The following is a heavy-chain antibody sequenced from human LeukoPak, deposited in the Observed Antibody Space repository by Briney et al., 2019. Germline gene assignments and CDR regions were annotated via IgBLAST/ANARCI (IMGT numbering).Heavy chain of an antibody. CDR1: GGPFTGHY. V-gene: IGHV4-34*01. Sequence: KPSETLSLTFAVYGGPFTGHYWSWIRQPPGTGLESIGEINHSRSTDYYPSLKRRVTISVDKSKNQFSLKLGSMTAADTAVYYCARSQLQLDYYGMDVWGQGTTVTVSS. CDR3: ARSQLQLDYYGMDV. J-gene: IGHJ6*02. CDR2: INHSRST. D-gene: IGHD4-11*01.